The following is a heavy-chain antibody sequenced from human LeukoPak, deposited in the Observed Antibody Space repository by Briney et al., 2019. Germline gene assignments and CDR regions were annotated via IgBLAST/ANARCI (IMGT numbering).Heavy chain of an antibody. CDR1: GYTFTSYD. CDR2: MNPNSGNT. J-gene: IGHJ4*02. Sequence: GASVKVSFKASGYTFTSYDINWVRQATGQGLEWMGWMNPNSGNTGYAQKFQGRVTMTRNTSISTAYMELSSLRSEDTAVYYCARGEWKQPIHVGYWGQGTLVTVSS. D-gene: IGHD6-13*01. CDR3: ARGEWKQPIHVGY. V-gene: IGHV1-8*01.